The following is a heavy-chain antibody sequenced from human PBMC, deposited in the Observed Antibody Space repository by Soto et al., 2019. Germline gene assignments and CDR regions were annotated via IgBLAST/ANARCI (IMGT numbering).Heavy chain of an antibody. V-gene: IGHV4-39*01. CDR2: IYYTGST. J-gene: IGHJ4*02. Sequence: QPRLQESGPGLVMPSETLSLTCTVSGGSITSTDYYWSWIRQPPGKGLEWIGCIYYTGSTYYNPSLKSRVTISVGPSKNQCSLKLTSVTAADTAVSFCAGHVSELGVGHTDAYWGQGTLVTVSS. D-gene: IGHD3-16*01. CDR3: AGHVSELGVGHTDAY. CDR1: GGSITSTDYY.